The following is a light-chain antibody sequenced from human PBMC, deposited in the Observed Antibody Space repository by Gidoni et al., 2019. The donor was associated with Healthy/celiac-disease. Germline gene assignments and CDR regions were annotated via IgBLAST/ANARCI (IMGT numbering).Light chain of an antibody. J-gene: IGKJ3*01. Sequence: EIVMTQSPATLSVSPGERATLSCRASQSVSINLAWYQQKPGQAPRLLIYGASTRATGIPARFSGSGSGTEFTLTISSLQSEDFALYFCQQYNNWPVTFGPXTKVDI. CDR1: QSVSIN. V-gene: IGKV3-15*01. CDR2: GAS. CDR3: QQYNNWPVT.